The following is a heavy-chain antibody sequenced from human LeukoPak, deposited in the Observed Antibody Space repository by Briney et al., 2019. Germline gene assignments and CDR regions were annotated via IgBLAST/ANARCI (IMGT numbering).Heavy chain of an antibody. Sequence: PGASLRLACAASGFIVSSNGMHWVRHAPGEWRGWVSFIRFDESATVYAYSVKGRFTISRDNSKNTVYMQMTSLRVEDTGIYYCAKDQGDCTGSTCYLRYLEYGGQGILVTVSS. D-gene: IGHD2-15*01. CDR2: IRFDESAT. V-gene: IGHV3-30*02. CDR3: AKDQGDCTGSTCYLRYLEY. CDR1: GFIVSSNG. J-gene: IGHJ4*02.